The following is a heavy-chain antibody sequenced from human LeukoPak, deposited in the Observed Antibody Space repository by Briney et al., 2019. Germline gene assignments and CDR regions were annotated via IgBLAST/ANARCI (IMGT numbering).Heavy chain of an antibody. Sequence: SVKVSCQASGGTFSSYAISWVRQAPGQGLEWLGGIIPIFGTANYAQKFQGRVTITTDEATSTAYMELSSLRSEDTAVCYCARPFFSGDNYYYDSSGYYSTFDYWGQGTLVTVSS. CDR2: IIPIFGTA. J-gene: IGHJ4*02. CDR3: ARPFFSGDNYYYDSSGYYSTFDY. V-gene: IGHV1-69*05. CDR1: GGTFSSYA. D-gene: IGHD3-22*01.